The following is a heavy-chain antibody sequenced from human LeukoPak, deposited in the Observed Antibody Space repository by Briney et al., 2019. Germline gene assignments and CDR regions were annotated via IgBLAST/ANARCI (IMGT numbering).Heavy chain of an antibody. V-gene: IGHV3-23*01. J-gene: IGHJ4*02. CDR2: ISGSGSST. Sequence: PGGSLRLSCAASGFTFSDYAMTWVRQAPGKGLEWVSSISGSGSSTYYADSVKGRFTISRDNSKNTLYLQMNSLRADDTAVYYCALGIIGFPVTAPVDYWGQGTLVTVSS. D-gene: IGHD3-16*01. CDR3: ALGIIGFPVTAPVDY. CDR1: GFTFSDYA.